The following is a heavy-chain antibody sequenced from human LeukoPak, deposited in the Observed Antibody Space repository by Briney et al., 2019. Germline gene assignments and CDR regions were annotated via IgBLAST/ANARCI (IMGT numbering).Heavy chain of an antibody. D-gene: IGHD2/OR15-2a*01. Sequence: ASVKVSCKASGYTFTGYYMHWVRQAPGQGLEWMGWINPNSGGTNYAQKFQGRVTMTRDTSISTAYMELGRLRSDDTAVYYCARVIGTRLYYYMDVWGKGTTVTISS. CDR2: INPNSGGT. CDR1: GYTFTGYY. CDR3: ARVIGTRLYYYMDV. V-gene: IGHV1-2*02. J-gene: IGHJ6*03.